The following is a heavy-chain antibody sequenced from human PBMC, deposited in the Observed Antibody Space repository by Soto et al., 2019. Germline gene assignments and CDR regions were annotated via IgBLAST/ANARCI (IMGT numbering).Heavy chain of an antibody. CDR2: IIPILGTA. CDR1: GGTFSNFA. V-gene: IGHV1-69*11. Sequence: QVQLVQSGAEVKKPGSSVKVSCKASGGTFSNFAISWVRQAPGQGLEWMGGIIPILGTANYAQKFQGRVTISADESTSTADRELSSLRSEDPAVYFCARDLTRLWYFDLWGRGTLVTVSS. J-gene: IGHJ2*01. CDR3: ARDLTRLWYFDL.